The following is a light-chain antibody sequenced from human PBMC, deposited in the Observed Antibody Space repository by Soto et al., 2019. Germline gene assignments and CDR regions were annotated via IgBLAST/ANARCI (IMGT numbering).Light chain of an antibody. CDR1: QSISSW. Sequence: IQMTQSPSTLSASVGDRVTITCRASQSISSWLAWYQQKPGKAPKLQIYKASSLESGVPSRFSGSGAGTEFTLTISSLQRDDFATYYCQQYNSYTFGQGTKLEIK. J-gene: IGKJ2*01. CDR3: QQYNSYT. CDR2: KAS. V-gene: IGKV1-5*03.